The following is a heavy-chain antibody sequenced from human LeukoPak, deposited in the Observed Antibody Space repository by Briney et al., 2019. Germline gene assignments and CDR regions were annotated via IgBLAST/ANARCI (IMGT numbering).Heavy chain of an antibody. CDR2: ISSSTYI. Sequence: GRSLRLSCAASGFTFSSYTTNWVRQHPGKGLEWVSSISSSTYINYADSVKGRFTISRDNAKNSLYLQMNSLRAEDTAVYYCARDRSPGNFDYWGQGTLVTVSS. CDR1: GFTFSSYT. V-gene: IGHV3-21*01. J-gene: IGHJ4*02. D-gene: IGHD3-10*01. CDR3: ARDRSPGNFDY.